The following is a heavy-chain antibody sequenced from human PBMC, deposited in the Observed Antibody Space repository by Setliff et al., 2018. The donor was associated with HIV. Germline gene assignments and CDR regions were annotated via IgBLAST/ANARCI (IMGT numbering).Heavy chain of an antibody. J-gene: IGHJ5*01. CDR2: IIPIFGTA. D-gene: IGHD4-4*01. Sequence: GASVKVSCKASGGTFSSYAISWVRQAPGQGLEWMGGIIPIFGTANYAQKFQGRVTMTSDTSTSTVYMELSSLRSEDTAVYYCARGNGWFDFWGQGTLVTVSS. V-gene: IGHV1-69*05. CDR1: GGTFSSYA. CDR3: ARGNGWFDF.